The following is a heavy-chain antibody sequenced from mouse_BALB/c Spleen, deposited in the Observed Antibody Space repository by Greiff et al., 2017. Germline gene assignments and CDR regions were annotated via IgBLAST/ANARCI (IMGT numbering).Heavy chain of an antibody. Sequence: QVQLQQSGAELVRPGSSVKISCKASGYAFSSYWMNWVKQRPGQGLEWIGQIYPGDGDTNYNGKFKGKATLTADKSSSTAYMQLSSLTSEDSAVYFCARTGLRRGYWYFDVWGAGTTVTVSS. CDR1: GYAFSSYW. CDR3: ARTGLRRGYWYFDV. CDR2: IYPGDGDT. J-gene: IGHJ1*01. D-gene: IGHD2-2*01. V-gene: IGHV1-80*01.